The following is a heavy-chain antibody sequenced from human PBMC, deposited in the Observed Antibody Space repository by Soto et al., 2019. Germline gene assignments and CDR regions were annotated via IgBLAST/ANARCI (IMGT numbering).Heavy chain of an antibody. Sequence: QVQLQESGPGLVKPSQTLSLTCTVSGGSISSGDYYWSWIRQPPGKGLEWMGYIYYSGSTYYNPSLKSRVTISVDTSKNQCSLKLSSVTAADTAVYYCARDPVGGYYDSSGYYPFGYWGQGTLVTVSS. CDR2: IYYSGST. V-gene: IGHV4-30-4*01. CDR1: GGSISSGDYY. CDR3: ARDPVGGYYDSSGYYPFGY. D-gene: IGHD3-22*01. J-gene: IGHJ4*02.